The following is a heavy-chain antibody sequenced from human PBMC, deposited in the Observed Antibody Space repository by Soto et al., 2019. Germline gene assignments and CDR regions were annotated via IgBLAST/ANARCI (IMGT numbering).Heavy chain of an antibody. CDR3: GGDTRWPFDY. J-gene: IGHJ4*02. D-gene: IGHD6-13*01. CDR2: IKQDGSEK. CDR1: GLIFSSYW. Sequence: GGSLRLSCAASGLIFSSYWINWVRRAPWKGLESVANIKQDGSEKYYVDSVKGRFTISRDNAKNSVYLQMNSLRVEDTAVYYCGGDTRWPFDYLGQGILVAVFS. V-gene: IGHV3-7*01.